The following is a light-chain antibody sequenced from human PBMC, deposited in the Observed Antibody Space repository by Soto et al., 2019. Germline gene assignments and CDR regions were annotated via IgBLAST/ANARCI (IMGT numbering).Light chain of an antibody. J-gene: IGKJ2*01. CDR1: QSVSSSY. Sequence: IVLTQSPGTLSLSPGERATLSCRASQSVSSSYLAWYQQKPGQAPRLLIYGASSRATGIPVRFSGSGSGTDYTLTISRLEPEDFAVYYCQQYGNSPPNTFGQGTKLEIK. CDR3: QQYGNSPPNT. V-gene: IGKV3-20*01. CDR2: GAS.